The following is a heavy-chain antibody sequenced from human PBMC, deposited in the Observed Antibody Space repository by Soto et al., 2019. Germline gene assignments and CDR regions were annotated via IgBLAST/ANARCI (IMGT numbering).Heavy chain of an antibody. CDR2: IWYDGSNK. J-gene: IGHJ4*02. D-gene: IGHD3-16*01. CDR1: GFIFSSYG. CDR3: ARDLWYDRLGELYS. Sequence: QVQVVESGGGVVQPGRSLRLSCAASGFIFSSYGMHWVRQAPGKGLEWVAVIWYDGSNKYYADSVKGRFTISRDNSKNTLYLQMNSLRAEDTAVYYCARDLWYDRLGELYSWGQGTLVTVSS. V-gene: IGHV3-33*01.